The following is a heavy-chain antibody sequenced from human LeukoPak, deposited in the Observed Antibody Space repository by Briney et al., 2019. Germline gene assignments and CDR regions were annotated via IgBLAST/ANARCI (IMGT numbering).Heavy chain of an antibody. V-gene: IGHV3-7*01. CDR2: IKQDGSEK. J-gene: IGHJ4*02. CDR1: GFTFSSYW. Sequence: GGSLGLSCTASGFTFSSYWMSWVRQAPGKGLEWVATIKQDGSEKYYVDSVKGRFTISRDNAKNSLYLQMNSLRAEDTAVYYCARAPTYGVDYWGQGTLVTVSS. CDR3: ARAPTYGVDY. D-gene: IGHD4-17*01.